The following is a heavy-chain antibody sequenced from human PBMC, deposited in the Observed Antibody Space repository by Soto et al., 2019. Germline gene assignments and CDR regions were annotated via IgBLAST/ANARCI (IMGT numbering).Heavy chain of an antibody. D-gene: IGHD3-10*01. J-gene: IGHJ4*01. CDR1: GYTFTAYY. CDR3: ARAVHTMVQGVRFRVAQ. CDR2: INPNGGGT. V-gene: IGHV1-2*02. Sequence: QVQLVQSGAEMKKPGASVKVSCESSGYTFTAYYIHWVRQAPGHGLEWMGWINPNGGGTKYAQKFQGRVTMTRDTSINTAYMGLTRLASDDRSLDYCARAVHTMVQGVRFRVAQWGHGSQVTISS.